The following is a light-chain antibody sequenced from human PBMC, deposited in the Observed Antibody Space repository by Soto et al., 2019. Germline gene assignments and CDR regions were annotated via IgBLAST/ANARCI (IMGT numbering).Light chain of an antibody. CDR1: PSISTW. J-gene: IGKJ1*01. Sequence: DIQMTQSPSPLSASVGDRVTITCRASPSISTWLAWYQQEPGKAPKLLIHKASSLQSGVPSRFRGSGSGTDFTLTISSLNPDDFATYYCQQYNSYSPTCGQGTRVEIK. CDR3: QQYNSYSPT. CDR2: KAS. V-gene: IGKV1-5*03.